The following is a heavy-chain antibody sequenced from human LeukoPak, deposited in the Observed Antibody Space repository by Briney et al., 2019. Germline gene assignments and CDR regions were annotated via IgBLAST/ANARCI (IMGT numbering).Heavy chain of an antibody. CDR3: ARGYDSSGYYWRAYYYYGMDV. J-gene: IGHJ6*01. CDR2: IYSGGNT. D-gene: IGHD3-22*01. CDR1: GFTVSSNY. V-gene: IGHV3-53*01. Sequence: AESLRLSSTASGFTVSSNYMTWVRQAPRKGLEWVSDIYSGGNTYHTDSVKGRFTISRDKSKNTLYLQMSSLRAEDTAVYYCARGYDSSGYYWRAYYYYGMDVWGRGTTVTVSS.